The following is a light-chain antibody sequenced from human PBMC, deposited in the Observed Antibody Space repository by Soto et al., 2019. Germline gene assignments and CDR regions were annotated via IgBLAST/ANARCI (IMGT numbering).Light chain of an antibody. V-gene: IGKV1-9*01. CDR3: QQLRAYPHT. CDR1: QTINDY. J-gene: IGKJ2*01. CDR2: TAS. Sequence: DIQLTQSPSFLSASVGDRVTVTCRASQTINDYLGWFQQKAGKAPELLIYTASSLQGGVPSRFSGHGSGIEFTLTVSSLQPEDFATYYCQQLRAYPHTFGQGTKLEIK.